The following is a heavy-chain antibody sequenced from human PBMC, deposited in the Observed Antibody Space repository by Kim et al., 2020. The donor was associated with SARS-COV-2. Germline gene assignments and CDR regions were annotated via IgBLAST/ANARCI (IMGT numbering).Heavy chain of an antibody. D-gene: IGHD3-10*01. CDR1: GYTFTSYG. CDR3: ARRVRYGSGSYANYYGMDV. J-gene: IGHJ6*02. CDR2: ISAYNGNT. Sequence: ASVKVSCKASGYTFTSYGISWVRQAPGQGLEWMGWISAYNGNTNYAQKLQGRVTMTTDTSTSTAYMELRSLRSDDTAVYYCARRVRYGSGSYANYYGMDVWGQGTTVTVSS. V-gene: IGHV1-18*01.